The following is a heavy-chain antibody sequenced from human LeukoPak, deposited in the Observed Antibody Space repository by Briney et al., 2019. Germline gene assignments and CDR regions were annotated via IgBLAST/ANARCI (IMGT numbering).Heavy chain of an antibody. V-gene: IGHV3-20*04. J-gene: IGHJ4*02. CDR1: GFTFDDFA. Sequence: GGSLRLSCAASGFTFDDFAMSWVRQAPGKGLEWVSGINWNGGTTGYADSVKGRFTISRDNAKNSLYLQMNSLRAEDTALYYCARAGSGSYYMGVDYWGQGTLVTVSS. CDR3: ARAGSGSYYMGVDY. CDR2: INWNGGTT. D-gene: IGHD3-10*01.